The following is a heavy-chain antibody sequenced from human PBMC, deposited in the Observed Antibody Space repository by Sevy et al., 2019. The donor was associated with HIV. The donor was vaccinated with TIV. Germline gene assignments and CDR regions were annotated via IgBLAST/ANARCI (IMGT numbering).Heavy chain of an antibody. CDR2: INWNSGNI. J-gene: IGHJ4*02. CDR3: AKDISIEGVRAAVGTGIFDF. V-gene: IGHV3-9*01. Sequence: GGSLRLSCAASGFTFDEYGMHWVRQAPGKGLEWVSGINWNSGNIGYADSVKGRFTISRDNAKNSLYLQMNSLRAEDTALYYCAKDISIEGVRAAVGTGIFDFWGQRTLVTVSS. D-gene: IGHD6-13*01. CDR1: GFTFDEYG.